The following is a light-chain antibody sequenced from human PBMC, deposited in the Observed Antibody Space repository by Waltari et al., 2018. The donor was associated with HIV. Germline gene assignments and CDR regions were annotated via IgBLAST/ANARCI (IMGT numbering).Light chain of an antibody. V-gene: IGKV1-12*01. CDR1: QFISTS. Sequence: DIQMTQSPSSMSASVGDRFTITCRARQFISTSLAWYQQRPSRAPKHLIFAASRLQSGVPSRFSGGGSGTQFTLTINRLQPEDLATYYCQQAYSFPHTFGQGT. CDR3: QQAYSFPHT. J-gene: IGKJ2*01. CDR2: AAS.